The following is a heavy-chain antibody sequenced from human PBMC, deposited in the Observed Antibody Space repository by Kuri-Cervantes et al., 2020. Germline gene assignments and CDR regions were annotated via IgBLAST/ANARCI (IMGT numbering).Heavy chain of an antibody. CDR1: GFTFDDYA. CDR3: AKDIGLDYYYYYGMDV. Sequence: GGSLRLSCAASGFTFDDYAMHWARQAPGKGLEWVSGISWNSGSIGYADSVKGRFTISRDNAKNSLYLQMNSLRAEDTALYYCAKDIGLDYYYYYGMDVWGQGTTVTVSS. CDR2: ISWNSGSI. V-gene: IGHV3-9*01. J-gene: IGHJ6*02.